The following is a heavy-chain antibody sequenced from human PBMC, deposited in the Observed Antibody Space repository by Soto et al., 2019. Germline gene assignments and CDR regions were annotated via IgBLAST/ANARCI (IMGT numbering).Heavy chain of an antibody. J-gene: IGHJ3*02. V-gene: IGHV3-53*02. CDR3: ARGTCRGGLTFDI. Sequence: EVQLVETGGGLIQPGGSLRLSCAASGFTVSSSYMSWVRQAPGKGLEWVSVIYSGGSTYYADSVKGRFTISRDNSKNTLYLQMNSLRAEDTAVYYCARGTCRGGLTFDIWGQGTMVTVSS. CDR1: GFTVSSSY. D-gene: IGHD3-16*01. CDR2: IYSGGST.